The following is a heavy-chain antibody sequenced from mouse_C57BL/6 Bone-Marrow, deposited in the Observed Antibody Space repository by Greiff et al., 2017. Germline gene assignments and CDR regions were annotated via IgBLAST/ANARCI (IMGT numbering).Heavy chain of an antibody. V-gene: IGHV1-81*01. CDR3: ARLELDYDDFDY. Sequence: VKLQQSGAELTRPGASVKLSCKASGYTFTSYGISWVKQRTGQGLEWIGEIYPRSGNTYYNEKFKGKATLTADKSSSTAYMELRSLTSEDSAVYFCARLELDYDDFDYWGQGNTLTVSA. D-gene: IGHD2-4*01. CDR1: GYTFTSYG. J-gene: IGHJ2*01. CDR2: IYPRSGNT.